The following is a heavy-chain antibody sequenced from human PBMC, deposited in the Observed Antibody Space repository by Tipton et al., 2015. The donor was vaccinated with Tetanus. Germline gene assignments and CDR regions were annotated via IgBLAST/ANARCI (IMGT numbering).Heavy chain of an antibody. Sequence: SLRLSCAASGFTFSRYAMHWVRQAPGKGLEWVAVITYDGKTKYYADSVKGRFTLSRDNSENTLYLQMSSLKVEDTAVYYCAREDGGPTLDSFDSWSQGTLVTVSS. J-gene: IGHJ4*02. CDR2: ITYDGKTK. CDR3: AREDGGPTLDSFDS. V-gene: IGHV3-30*04. D-gene: IGHD3-16*01. CDR1: GFTFSRYA.